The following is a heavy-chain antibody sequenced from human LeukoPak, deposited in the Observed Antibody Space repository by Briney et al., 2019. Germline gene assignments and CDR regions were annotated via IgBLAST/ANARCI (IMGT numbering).Heavy chain of an antibody. J-gene: IGHJ3*02. Sequence: GASVKVSCKASGYTFTSCGISWVRQAHGQGLEWMGWVSAYNGNTNYAQKLQGRVTMTTDTSTSTAYMELRSLRSDDTAVDYCARGGRGGSFDIWGQGTMVTVSS. CDR1: GYTFTSCG. D-gene: IGHD3-16*01. V-gene: IGHV1-18*01. CDR3: ARGGRGGSFDI. CDR2: VSAYNGNT.